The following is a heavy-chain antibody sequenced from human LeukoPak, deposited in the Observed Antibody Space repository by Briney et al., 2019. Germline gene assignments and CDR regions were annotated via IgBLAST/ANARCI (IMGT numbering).Heavy chain of an antibody. CDR2: IIPIFGTA. D-gene: IGHD2-2*01. Sequence: GASVKVSCKASGGTFSGYAISWVRQAPGQGLEWMGGIIPIFGTANYAQKFQGRVTITADESTSTAYMELSSLRSEDTAVYYCARLYCSSTSCYAWFDPWGQGTLVTVSS. V-gene: IGHV1-69*13. J-gene: IGHJ5*02. CDR3: ARLYCSSTSCYAWFDP. CDR1: GGTFSGYA.